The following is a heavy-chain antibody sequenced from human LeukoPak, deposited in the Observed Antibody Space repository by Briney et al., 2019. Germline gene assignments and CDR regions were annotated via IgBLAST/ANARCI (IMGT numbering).Heavy chain of an antibody. J-gene: IGHJ4*02. Sequence: PGGSLRLSCAASGFTFSSYSMNWVRQAPGKGLVWVSRINSDGSSTSYADSVKGRFTISRDNAKNTLYLQMNSLRAEDTAVYYCARGGGYYYFDYWGQGTLVTVSS. CDR1: GFTFSSYS. CDR3: ARGGGYYYFDY. V-gene: IGHV3-74*01. D-gene: IGHD3-3*01. CDR2: INSDGSST.